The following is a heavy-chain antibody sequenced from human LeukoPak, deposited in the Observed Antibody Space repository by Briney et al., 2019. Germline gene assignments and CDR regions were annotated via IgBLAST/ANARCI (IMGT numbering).Heavy chain of an antibody. CDR3: ARDNGGSYEYYGMDV. V-gene: IGHV3-21*01. Sequence: GGSLRLSCAASGFTFSSYSMNWVRQAPGKGLEWVSSISSSSSYIYYADSVKGRFTNSRDNAKNSLYLQMNSLRAEDTAVYYCARDNGGSYEYYGMDVWGQGTTVTVSS. CDR2: ISSSSSYI. J-gene: IGHJ6*02. D-gene: IGHD1-26*01. CDR1: GFTFSSYS.